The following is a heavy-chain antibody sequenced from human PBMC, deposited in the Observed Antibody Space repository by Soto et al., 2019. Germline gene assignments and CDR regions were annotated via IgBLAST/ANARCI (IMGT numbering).Heavy chain of an antibody. CDR3: ARYRKQWELLGYYYGMDV. V-gene: IGHV1-3*01. CDR1: GYTFPSYS. CDR2: INAGNGNT. Sequence: ASVNVSCKPSGYTFPSYSIHWVRQAPGQRREWMGWINAGNGNTKYSQKFQGRVTITRDTSASTAYMELSSMRSEDTAVYYCARYRKQWELLGYYYGMDVWGQGTTVTVSS. J-gene: IGHJ6*02. D-gene: IGHD1-26*01.